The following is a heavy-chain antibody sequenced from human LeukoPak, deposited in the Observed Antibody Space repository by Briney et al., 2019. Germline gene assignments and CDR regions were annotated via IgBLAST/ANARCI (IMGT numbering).Heavy chain of an antibody. CDR1: GFTFTHYA. V-gene: IGHV3-21*01. J-gene: IGHJ3*02. CDR2: ISSGSTYM. Sequence: GGSLRLSCIASGFTFTHYAMTWVRQAPGKGLEWVSSISSGSTYMYYADSVKGRFTISRDNAKNSMYLQMNSLRAEDTAVYYCGRVGGRSKAAKGDAFDIWGQGTMVTVSS. CDR3: GRVGGRSKAAKGDAFDI. D-gene: IGHD6-6*01.